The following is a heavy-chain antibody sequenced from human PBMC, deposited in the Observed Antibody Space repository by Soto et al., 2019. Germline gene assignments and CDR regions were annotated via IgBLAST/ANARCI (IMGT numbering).Heavy chain of an antibody. J-gene: IGHJ3*02. CDR2: IRSNGGST. V-gene: IGHV3-64*01. D-gene: IGHD3-10*01. Sequence: GGSLRLSCAASGFTFSSYAMHWVRQAPGKGLEYVSVIRSNGGSTYYANSVKGRFTISRDNSKNTLYLQMGSLRAEDMVVYYCARLDYGSGSYAFDIWGQGTIFTV. CDR3: ARLDYGSGSYAFDI. CDR1: GFTFSSYA.